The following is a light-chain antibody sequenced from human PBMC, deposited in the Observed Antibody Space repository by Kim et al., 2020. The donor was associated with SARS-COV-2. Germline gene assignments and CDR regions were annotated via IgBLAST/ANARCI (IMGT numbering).Light chain of an antibody. CDR3: HQYYNAPNT. CDR2: WAS. V-gene: IGKV4-1*01. CDR1: QNLLHSSNNQNF. J-gene: IGKJ2*01. Sequence: DIVMTQSPDSLAVSLGERATINCKSNQNLLHSSNNQNFLAWYQQKPGQPPKLLIYWASTRESGVTDRFSGSGSGTDFTLTISRLQAEDVAVYYCHQYYNAPNTFGQGTKLEI.